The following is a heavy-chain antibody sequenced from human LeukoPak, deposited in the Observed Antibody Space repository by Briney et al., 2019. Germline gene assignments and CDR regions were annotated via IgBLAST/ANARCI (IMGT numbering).Heavy chain of an antibody. CDR2: INPNSGGP. J-gene: IGHJ4*02. V-gene: IGHV1-2*06. CDR3: ARGVRATRERTFDY. Sequence: AASVKVSCKASGYTFTGYYMHWVRQAPGQGLEWMGRINPNSGGPNYAQKFQGRVTMTRDTSISTAYMELSRLRSDATAVYYCARGVRATRERTFDYSGQGTLVTASS. CDR1: GYTFTGYY. D-gene: IGHD1-26*01.